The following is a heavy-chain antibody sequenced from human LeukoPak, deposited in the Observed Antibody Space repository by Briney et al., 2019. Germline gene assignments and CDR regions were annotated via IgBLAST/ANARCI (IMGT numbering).Heavy chain of an antibody. D-gene: IGHD2-2*01. CDR1: GYTFSAYG. V-gene: IGHV1-18*01. CDR3: ARSRCSDSTSCYYFFFFDS. Sequence: ASLKVSCKASGYTFSAYGITWVRQAPGQGLEWMAWSSGTGYNMEYAQKFQGRVTMTTDTSTSTAYLELRSLRSDDTAVYYCARSRCSDSTSCYYFFFFDSWGQGSLVTVSS. J-gene: IGHJ4*02. CDR2: SSGTGYNM.